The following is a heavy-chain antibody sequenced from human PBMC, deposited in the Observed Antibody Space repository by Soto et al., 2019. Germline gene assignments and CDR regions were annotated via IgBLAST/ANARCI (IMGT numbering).Heavy chain of an antibody. CDR1: GFTFSSYA. V-gene: IGHV3-30-3*01. D-gene: IGHD2-15*01. J-gene: IGHJ4*02. Sequence: QVQLVESGGGVVQPGRSLRLSCAASGFTFSSYAMHWVRQAPGKGLEWVAVISYDGSNKYYADSVKGRFTISRDNSRNTLDLQMNSLRAEDPAVYYWARVPSSSGRAHFDFWGQGTLGTVSS. CDR3: ARVPSSSGRAHFDF. CDR2: ISYDGSNK.